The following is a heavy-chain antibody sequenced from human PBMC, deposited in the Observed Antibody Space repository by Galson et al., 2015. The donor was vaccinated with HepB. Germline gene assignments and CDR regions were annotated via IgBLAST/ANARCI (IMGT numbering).Heavy chain of an antibody. CDR3: ARDPESSSWYGVGQLLSYYYGMDV. V-gene: IGHV3-21*01. D-gene: IGHD6-13*01. Sequence: SLRLSCAASGFTFSSYSMNWVRQAPGKGLEWVSSISSSSSYIYYADSVKGRFTISRDNAKNSLYLQMNSLRAEDTAVYYCARDPESSSWYGVGQLLSYYYGMDVWGQGTTVTVSS. CDR1: GFTFSSYS. J-gene: IGHJ6*02. CDR2: ISSSSSYI.